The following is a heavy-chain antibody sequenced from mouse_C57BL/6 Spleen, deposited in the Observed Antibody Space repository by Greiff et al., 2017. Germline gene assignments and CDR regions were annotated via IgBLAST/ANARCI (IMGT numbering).Heavy chain of an antibody. V-gene: IGHV1-69*01. CDR2: IDPSDSYT. J-gene: IGHJ1*03. CDR1: GYTFTSYW. D-gene: IGHD1-1*01. Sequence: QVQLQQPGAELVMPGASVKLSCKASGYTFTSYWMHWVKQRPGQGLEWIGEIDPSDSYTNYNQKFKGKSTLTVDKCSSTAYMQLSSLTSEDSAVYDCARKRTTVVAYWYFDVWGTGTTVTVSS. CDR3: ARKRTTVVAYWYFDV.